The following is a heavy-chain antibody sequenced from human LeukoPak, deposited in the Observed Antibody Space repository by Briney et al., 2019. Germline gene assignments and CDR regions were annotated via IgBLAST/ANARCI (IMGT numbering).Heavy chain of an antibody. J-gene: IGHJ6*03. CDR1: GFTFSSYA. Sequence: PAGSLRLSCAASGFTFSSYAMSWVRQAPGKGLEWVSAISGSGGSTYYADSVKGRFTISRDNSKNTLYLQMNSLRAEDTAVYYCAQNGYSSSWFQYYYYYMDVWGKGTTVTVSS. V-gene: IGHV3-23*01. CDR3: AQNGYSSSWFQYYYYYMDV. CDR2: ISGSGGST. D-gene: IGHD6-13*01.